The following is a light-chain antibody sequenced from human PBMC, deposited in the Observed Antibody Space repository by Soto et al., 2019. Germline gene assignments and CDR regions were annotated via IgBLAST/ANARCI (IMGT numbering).Light chain of an antibody. CDR3: QSYDSRLSNVV. CDR1: SSNIGAGYD. CDR2: GNS. J-gene: IGLJ2*01. V-gene: IGLV1-40*01. Sequence: QSVLTQPPSVSGAPGQRVTFSCTGSSSNIGAGYDVHWYQQLPGTAPKLLIYGNSNRPSGVPDRFSGSKSGTSASLAITGLQAEDEADYYCQSYDSRLSNVVFDGGTKVTVL.